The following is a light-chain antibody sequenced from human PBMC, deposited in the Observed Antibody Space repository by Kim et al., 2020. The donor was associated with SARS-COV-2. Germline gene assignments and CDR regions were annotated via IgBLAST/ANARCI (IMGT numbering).Light chain of an antibody. J-gene: IGKJ2*03. V-gene: IGKV1-5*03. CDR3: QQYSNSLYS. CDR2: KAS. CDR1: QSIGSW. Sequence: DIQMTQSPSTLSASVGDRVTITCRASQSIGSWLAWYQQKPGKAPNLLIYKASILETGVPSRFSGSESGTEFTLTITSLQPDGFATYYCQQYSNSLYSFGQGTKLEI.